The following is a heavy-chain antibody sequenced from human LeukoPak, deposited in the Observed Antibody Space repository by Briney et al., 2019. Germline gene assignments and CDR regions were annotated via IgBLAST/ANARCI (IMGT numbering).Heavy chain of an antibody. V-gene: IGHV3-48*01. CDR2: IDTGTSTI. J-gene: IGHJ6*03. CDR3: AKLGKTENHYGSGRFSYYYYMDV. CDR1: GFTFSAYS. D-gene: IGHD3-10*01. Sequence: GGSLRLSCAASGFTFSAYSMNWVRQAPGKGLEWVSYIDTGTSTIYYADSVKGRFTISKDNAKNSLYLQMNSLRTEDTAVYYCAKLGKTENHYGSGRFSYYYYMDVWGKGTTVTISS.